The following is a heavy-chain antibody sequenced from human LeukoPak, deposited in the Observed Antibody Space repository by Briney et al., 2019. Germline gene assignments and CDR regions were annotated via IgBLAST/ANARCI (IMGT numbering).Heavy chain of an antibody. V-gene: IGHV1-46*01. J-gene: IGHJ4*02. CDR1: GYTFTSYY. CDR3: ASYPRDSSGYYQKNFDY. D-gene: IGHD3-22*01. CDR2: INPSGGST. Sequence: ASVKVSCKASGYTFTSYYMHWVRQPPGQGLEWMGIINPSGGSTSYAQKFQGRVTMTRDTSTSTVYMELSSLRSEDTAVYYCASYPRDSSGYYQKNFDYWGQGTLVTVSS.